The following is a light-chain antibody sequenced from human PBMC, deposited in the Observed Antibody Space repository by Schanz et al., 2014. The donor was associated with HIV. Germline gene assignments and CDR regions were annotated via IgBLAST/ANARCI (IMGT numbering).Light chain of an antibody. Sequence: DIQMTQSPSRLSASVGDSVTITCRASEGIGTWLAWYQQKPGKTPELLIYEASTLESGVPLRFSGSGSGTEFALTISSLQPDDFATYYCQQSYTTPRTFGQGTNLDIK. V-gene: IGKV1-5*03. CDR1: EGIGTW. J-gene: IGKJ2*01. CDR2: EAS. CDR3: QQSYTTPRT.